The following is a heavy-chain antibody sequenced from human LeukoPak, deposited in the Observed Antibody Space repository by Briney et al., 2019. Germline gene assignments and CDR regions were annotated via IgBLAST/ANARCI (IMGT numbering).Heavy chain of an antibody. D-gene: IGHD3-3*01. V-gene: IGHV1-2*02. Sequence: ASVKVSCKASGYTFTGYYMHWVRQAPGQGLEWMGWINPNSGGTNYAQKFQGRVTMTTDTSTSTAYMELRSLRSDDTAVYYCARVGQYYDFWSGPFDYWGQGTLVTVSS. CDR3: ARVGQYYDFWSGPFDY. CDR2: INPNSGGT. CDR1: GYTFTGYY. J-gene: IGHJ4*02.